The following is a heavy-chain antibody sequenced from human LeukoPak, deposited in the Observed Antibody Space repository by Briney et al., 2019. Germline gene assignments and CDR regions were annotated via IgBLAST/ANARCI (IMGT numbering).Heavy chain of an antibody. CDR1: GFTFSSYA. J-gene: IGHJ6*02. V-gene: IGHV3-23*01. Sequence: GGSLRLSCAASGFTFSSYAMSWVRQAPRKGLEWVSAISGSGGSTYYADSVMGRFTISRDNSKNTLYLQMNSLRAEDTAVYYCAKGLVRFPSGGTYALYAYYYYGMDVWGQGTTVTVSS. CDR3: AKGLVRFPSGGTYALYAYYYYGMDV. D-gene: IGHD2-15*01. CDR2: ISGSGGST.